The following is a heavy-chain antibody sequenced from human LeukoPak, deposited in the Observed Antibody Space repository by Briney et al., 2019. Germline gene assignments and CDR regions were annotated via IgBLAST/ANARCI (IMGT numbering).Heavy chain of an antibody. CDR1: GFTFSSYG. Sequence: GGSLRLSCAASGFTFSSYGMHWVRQAPGKGLEWVAVISYAGSNKYYADSVKGRFTISRDNSKNTLYLQMNSLRAEDTAVYYCAKGPTQYSSGWLTWGQGTLVTVSS. J-gene: IGHJ5*02. CDR3: AKGPTQYSSGWLT. V-gene: IGHV3-30*18. CDR2: ISYAGSNK. D-gene: IGHD6-19*01.